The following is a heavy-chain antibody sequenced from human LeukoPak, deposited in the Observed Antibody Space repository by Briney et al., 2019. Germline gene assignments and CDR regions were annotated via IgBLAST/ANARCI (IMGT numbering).Heavy chain of an antibody. CDR2: IQNDGNNK. CDR3: ARDWGTSSLYLVN. CDR1: GFTFSSNG. J-gene: IGHJ4*02. Sequence: PGGSLRLSCAASGFTFSSNGMHWVRQAPGKGLECVAFIQNDGNNKKYADSVKGRFTISRDNSKNTLYLQMNSPRAEDTAVYYCARDWGTSSLYLVNWGQGTLVTVSS. V-gene: IGHV3-30*02. D-gene: IGHD6-6*01.